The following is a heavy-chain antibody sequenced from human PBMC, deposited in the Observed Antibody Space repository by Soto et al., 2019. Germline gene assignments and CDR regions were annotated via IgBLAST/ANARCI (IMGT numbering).Heavy chain of an antibody. D-gene: IGHD2-2*01. Sequence: GGSLRLSCAASGLTFSRYGMSWLRQAPGEGLEWVASISISTSYVYYADSVKGRFSTSRDNAKNILYLEMYALRSEDTAVYYCARDPSEGRVGNWFESWGQGTLVTVSS. CDR3: ARDPSEGRVGNWFES. V-gene: IGHV3-21*06. J-gene: IGHJ5*01. CDR2: ISISTSYV. CDR1: GLTFSRYG.